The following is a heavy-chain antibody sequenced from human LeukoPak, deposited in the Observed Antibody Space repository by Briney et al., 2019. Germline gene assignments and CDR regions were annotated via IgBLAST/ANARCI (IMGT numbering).Heavy chain of an antibody. CDR2: MNPNSGNT. D-gene: IGHD6-19*01. CDR1: GYTFTSYD. Sequence: ASVKVSCKASGYTFTSYDINWVRQATGQGLEWMGWMNPNSGNTGYAQKFQGRVTMTRDTSISTAYMELSRQRSDDTAVYYCARDPPYSSGWPDWYFDLWGRGTLVTVSS. J-gene: IGHJ2*01. CDR3: ARDPPYSSGWPDWYFDL. V-gene: IGHV1-8*01.